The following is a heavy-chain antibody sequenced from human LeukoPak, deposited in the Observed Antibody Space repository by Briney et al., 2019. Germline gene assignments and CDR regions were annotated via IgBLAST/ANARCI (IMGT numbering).Heavy chain of an antibody. CDR1: GGTFSSYA. Sequence: SVKVSCKASGGTFSSYAISWVRQAPGQGLEWMGGINPIFGTANYAQKFQGRVTITADESTSTAYMELSSLRSEDTAVYYCARVGFDIVVVPAVYYYGMDVWGQGTTVTVSS. CDR2: INPIFGTA. V-gene: IGHV1-69*01. D-gene: IGHD2-2*01. J-gene: IGHJ6*02. CDR3: ARVGFDIVVVPAVYYYGMDV.